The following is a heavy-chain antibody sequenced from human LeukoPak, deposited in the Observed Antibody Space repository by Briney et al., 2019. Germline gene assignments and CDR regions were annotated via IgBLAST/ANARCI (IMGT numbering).Heavy chain of an antibody. CDR3: ARDLTYYDILTGYYTSHYFDY. CDR2: ISSSSSYI. CDR1: GFTFSSYS. Sequence: PGGSLRLSCAASGFTFSSYSMNWVRQAPGKGLEWVSSISSSSSYIYYADSVKGRFTISRDNDKNSLYLQMNSLRAEDTAVYYCARDLTYYDILTGYYTSHYFDYWGQGTLVTVSS. D-gene: IGHD3-9*01. V-gene: IGHV3-21*01. J-gene: IGHJ4*02.